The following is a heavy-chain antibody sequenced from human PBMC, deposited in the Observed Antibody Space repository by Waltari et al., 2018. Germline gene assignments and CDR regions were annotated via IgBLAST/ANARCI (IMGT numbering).Heavy chain of an antibody. CDR3: ARAYCTNGVCYNSYGMDV. Sequence: QVQLVQSGAEVKKPGASVKVSCKASGYTFTGYYMPWVRQAPDQGLEWMGWINPNSGGTNYAQKFQGRVTMTRDTSISTAYMELSRLRSDDTAVYYCARAYCTNGVCYNSYGMDVWGQGTTVTVSS. CDR2: INPNSGGT. CDR1: GYTFTGYY. J-gene: IGHJ6*02. D-gene: IGHD2-8*01. V-gene: IGHV1-2*02.